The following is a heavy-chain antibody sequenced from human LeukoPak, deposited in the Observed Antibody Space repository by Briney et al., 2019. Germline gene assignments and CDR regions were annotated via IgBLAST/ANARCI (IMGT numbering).Heavy chain of an antibody. V-gene: IGHV3-7*01. J-gene: IGHJ3*02. D-gene: IGHD4-17*01. CDR2: IKQDGSEK. CDR3: ARIYGDYVLFAFDI. Sequence: GGSLRLSCAASGFTFSSYWMSWVRQAPGKGLEWVANIKQDGSEKCYVDSVKGRFTISRDNAKNSLYLQMNSLRAEDTAVYYCARIYGDYVLFAFDIWGQGTMVTVSS. CDR1: GFTFSSYW.